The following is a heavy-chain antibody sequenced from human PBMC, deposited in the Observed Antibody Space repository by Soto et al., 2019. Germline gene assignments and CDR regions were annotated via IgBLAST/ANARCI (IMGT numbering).Heavy chain of an antibody. CDR2: ISAYNGNT. V-gene: IGHV1-18*01. D-gene: IGHD1-26*01. J-gene: IGHJ5*02. CDR1: GYTFTSYG. Sequence: GASVKVSCKASGYTFTSYGISWVRQAPGQGLEWMGWISAYNGNTNYARKLQGRVTMTTDTSTSTAYMELRSLRSDDTAVYYCARSLGPVGANGILVDPWGQGTLVTVSS. CDR3: ARSLGPVGANGILVDP.